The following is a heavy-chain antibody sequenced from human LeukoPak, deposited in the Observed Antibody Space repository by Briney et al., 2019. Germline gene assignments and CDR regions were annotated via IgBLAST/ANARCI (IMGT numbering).Heavy chain of an antibody. CDR2: INPNSGGT. D-gene: IGHD2-2*01. CDR3: AKVVHGTVAFDI. J-gene: IGHJ3*02. Sequence: ASVKVSCKASGYTFTDCYVHWVRQAPGQGLEWMGWINPNSGGTNYAQKFQGKVTMTRDTSISTAYMDLSRLRSDDTAVYYCAKVVHGTVAFDIWGQGTLVTVSS. V-gene: IGHV1-2*02. CDR1: GYTFTDCY.